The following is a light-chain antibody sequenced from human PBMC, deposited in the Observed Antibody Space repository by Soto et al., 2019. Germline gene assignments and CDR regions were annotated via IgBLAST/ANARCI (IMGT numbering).Light chain of an antibody. CDR1: SSNIGAGYD. Sequence: QSVLTQPPSVSGAPGQRVTISCTGSSSNIGAGYDVHWYQQRPGTAPKLLIFGNINRPSGVPDRFSGSKSGTSASLAITGPQAEDEGDYYCSSYAGSSNVFGTGTKVTVL. CDR2: GNI. J-gene: IGLJ1*01. V-gene: IGLV1-40*01. CDR3: SSYAGSSNV.